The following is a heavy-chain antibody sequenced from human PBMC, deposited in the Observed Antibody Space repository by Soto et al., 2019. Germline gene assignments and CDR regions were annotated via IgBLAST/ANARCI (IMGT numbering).Heavy chain of an antibody. J-gene: IGHJ4*02. V-gene: IGHV1-46*01. CDR2: INPSGGST. CDR1: GYTFTSYY. CDR3: ARDSPPVDY. Sequence: ASVKVSCKASGYTFTSYYMHWVRQAPGQGLEWMGIINPSGGSTSYAQKFQGRVTMTRDTSTSTVYMELRGLRSDDTAVYYCARDSPPVDYWGQGTLVTVSS.